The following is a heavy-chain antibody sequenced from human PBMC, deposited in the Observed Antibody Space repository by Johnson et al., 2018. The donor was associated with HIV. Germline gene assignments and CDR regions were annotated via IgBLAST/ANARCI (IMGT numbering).Heavy chain of an antibody. CDR2: ISYDGSNK. CDR1: GFTFSNYA. J-gene: IGHJ3*02. D-gene: IGHD5-18*01. CDR3: ARGIRGFSYGTPFGAFDI. V-gene: IGHV3-30-3*01. Sequence: QVLLVESGGGVVQPGRSLRLSCAASGFTFSNYAMHWVRQAPGKGLEWVTFISYDGSNKYYADSMRGRFTISRDNSKNTLYLQMNRLRAEDTAIYYCARGIRGFSYGTPFGAFDIWGQGTMVTGSS.